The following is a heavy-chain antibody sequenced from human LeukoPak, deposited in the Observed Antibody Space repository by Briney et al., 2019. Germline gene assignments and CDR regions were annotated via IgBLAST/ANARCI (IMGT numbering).Heavy chain of an antibody. V-gene: IGHV1-2*02. CDR3: ARNRRIAAAGSFDP. J-gene: IGHJ5*02. CDR1: GYTFTGYY. D-gene: IGHD6-13*01. Sequence: ASVKVSCKASGYTFTGYYMHWVRQAPGQGLEWMGWINPNSGGTNYAQKFQGRATMTRDTSISTAYMELSRLRSDDTAVYYCARNRRIAAAGSFDPWGQGTLVTVSS. CDR2: INPNSGGT.